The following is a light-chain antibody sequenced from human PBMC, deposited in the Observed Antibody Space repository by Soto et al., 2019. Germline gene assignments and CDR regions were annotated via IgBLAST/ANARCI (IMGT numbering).Light chain of an antibody. CDR2: EGS. CDR1: GSDVGSYNL. CDR3: CSYAGSSTVSVV. Sequence: QSALTQPASVSGSPGQSIAISCTGTGSDVGSYNLVSWYQQHPGKAPKLMIYEGSKRPSGVSNRFSGSKSGNTASLTISGLQAEDEADYYCCSYAGSSTVSVVFGGGTKLTVL. V-gene: IGLV2-23*03. J-gene: IGLJ2*01.